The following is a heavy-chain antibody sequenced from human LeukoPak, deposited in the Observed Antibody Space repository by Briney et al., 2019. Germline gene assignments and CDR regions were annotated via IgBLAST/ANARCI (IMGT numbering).Heavy chain of an antibody. CDR1: GGSISSGGYY. J-gene: IGHJ5*02. CDR3: ARILLWFEVPFDP. D-gene: IGHD3-10*01. V-gene: IGHV4-31*03. CDR2: IYYSGST. Sequence: SETLSLTCTVSGGSISSGGYYWSWIRQPPGKGLEWIGYIYYSGSTYYNPPLKSRVTISVDTSKNQFSLKLSSVTAADTAVYYCARILLWFEVPFDPWGQGTLVTVSS.